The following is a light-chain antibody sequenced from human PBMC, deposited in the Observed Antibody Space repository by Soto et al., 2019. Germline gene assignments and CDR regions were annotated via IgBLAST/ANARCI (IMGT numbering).Light chain of an antibody. Sequence: EIVLTQSPGTLSLSPGERATLSCRASQSISSNYLGWYHHKPGQAPRLLIYGASNRATGIPDRFSGSGSGTDFTLTINRLEPEDSAVYYCQQYGSLPVTFGQGTNVEI. CDR1: QSISSNY. J-gene: IGKJ1*01. CDR2: GAS. CDR3: QQYGSLPVT. V-gene: IGKV3-20*01.